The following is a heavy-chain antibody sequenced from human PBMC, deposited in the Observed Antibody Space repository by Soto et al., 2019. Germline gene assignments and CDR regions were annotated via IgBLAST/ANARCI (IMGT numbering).Heavy chain of an antibody. V-gene: IGHV3-23*01. Sequence: DVQLLDSGGDLAQPGGSLRLSCEASGFTFNNYAIAWVRQAPGKGLEWVSGITSSGAAYYADSVKGRFTHSRDNSKNTLYLQMNSLRAEDTAVYYCAKGERSVSARDFDPWGQGTLVTVSA. CDR2: ITSSGAA. D-gene: IGHD3-3*01. J-gene: IGHJ5*02. CDR3: AKGERSVSARDFDP. CDR1: GFTFNNYA.